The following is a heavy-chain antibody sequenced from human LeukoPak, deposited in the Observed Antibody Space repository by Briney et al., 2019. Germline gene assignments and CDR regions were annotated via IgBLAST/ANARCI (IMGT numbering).Heavy chain of an antibody. D-gene: IGHD6-19*01. Sequence: GGSLRLSRAASGFTFSSYSMNWVRQAPGKGLEWVSYICSSSSTIYYADSVKGRFTLSRDNTKKSLYLQMNSVRAEDTAVYYCARVASSGCLWEYWGEGTLVTVSS. CDR2: ICSSSSTI. CDR1: GFTFSSYS. V-gene: IGHV3-48*01. CDR3: ARVASSGCLWEY. J-gene: IGHJ4*02.